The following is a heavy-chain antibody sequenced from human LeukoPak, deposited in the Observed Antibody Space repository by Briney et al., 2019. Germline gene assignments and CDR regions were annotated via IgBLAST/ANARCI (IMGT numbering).Heavy chain of an antibody. Sequence: GGSLTLSCAGSGFSFNAYWMAWVRQAPGTGLEWVANINPAGSETFHVDPVKGRFSISRDHAKNLVYLQMNSLRAEDTAVYYCATFGLVAALDLWGQGTLVTVSS. CDR3: ATFGLVAALDL. V-gene: IGHV3-7*01. CDR1: GFSFNAYW. CDR2: INPAGSET. D-gene: IGHD5-12*01. J-gene: IGHJ4*02.